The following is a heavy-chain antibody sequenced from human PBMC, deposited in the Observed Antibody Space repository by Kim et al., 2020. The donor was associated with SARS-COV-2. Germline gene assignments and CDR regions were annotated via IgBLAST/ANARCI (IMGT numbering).Heavy chain of an antibody. Sequence: GGSLRLSCAASGFTFSSYSMNWVRQAPGKGLEWVSSINIYYADSMKGRFTISRDNAKNSLYLQMNSLRAEDSAVYYCASIPGIAVAGTWFDPWGQGTLVTVSS. V-gene: IGHV3-21*01. J-gene: IGHJ5*02. CDR3: ASIPGIAVAGTWFDP. D-gene: IGHD6-19*01. CDR2: INI. CDR1: GFTFSSYS.